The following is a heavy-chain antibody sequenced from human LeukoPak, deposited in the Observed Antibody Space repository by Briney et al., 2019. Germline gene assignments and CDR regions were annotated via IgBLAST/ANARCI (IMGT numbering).Heavy chain of an antibody. CDR1: GFTFSSYS. Sequence: GGSLRLSCAASGFTFSSYSMNWVRQAPGKGLEWVSSISSSSYIYYADSVKGRFTISRDNAKNSLYLQMNSLRAEDTAVYYCARDVGDTIFGVVITYYFDYWGQGTLVTVSS. D-gene: IGHD3-3*01. V-gene: IGHV3-21*01. CDR2: ISSSSYI. CDR3: ARDVGDTIFGVVITYYFDY. J-gene: IGHJ4*02.